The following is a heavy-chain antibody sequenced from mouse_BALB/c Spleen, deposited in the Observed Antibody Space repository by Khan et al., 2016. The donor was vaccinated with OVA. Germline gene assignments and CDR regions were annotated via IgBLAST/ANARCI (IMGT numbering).Heavy chain of an antibody. CDR2: IYPGSGNT. CDR3: ARPYYYGSSYDTMDA. D-gene: IGHD1-1*01. J-gene: IGHJ4*01. V-gene: IGHV1-63*02. CDR1: GYTFTKYW. Sequence: QVQLQQSGAELVRPGTSVKMSCKAAGYTFTKYWIGWIKLRPGHGLEWIGDIYPGSGNTNYNEKFKGKATLTADTSSSTAHMQLSSLTSEDSAIXYCARPYYYGSSYDTMDAWGQGTSVTVSS.